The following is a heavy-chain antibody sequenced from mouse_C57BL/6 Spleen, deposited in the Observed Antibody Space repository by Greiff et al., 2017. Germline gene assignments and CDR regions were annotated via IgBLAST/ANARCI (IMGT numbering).Heavy chain of an antibody. CDR2: MDPNSGGT. CDR3: ARWSNYDYAMDY. V-gene: IGHV1-72*01. CDR1: ATTFPSSW. Sequence: VQLQQPGAELVKPGASVRLSSKPSATTFPSSWMHGVKQRPGRGLGGIGRMDPNSGGTKYNEKFKSKATLTVDKPSSTAYMQLSSLTSEDSAVYYCARWSNYDYAMDYWGQGTSVTVSS. J-gene: IGHJ4*01. D-gene: IGHD2-5*01.